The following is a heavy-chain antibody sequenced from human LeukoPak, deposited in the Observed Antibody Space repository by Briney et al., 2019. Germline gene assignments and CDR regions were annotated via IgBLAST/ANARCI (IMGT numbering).Heavy chain of an antibody. V-gene: IGHV5-10-1*01. J-gene: IGHJ5*02. CDR3: ARTSDSSSSDEGFDP. D-gene: IGHD6-6*01. CDR1: GYSFTSYW. Sequence: GESLRISCKGSGYSFTSYWISWVRQMPGKGLEWMGRIDPSDSYTNYSPSFQGHVTISADKSISTAYLQWSSLKASDTAMYYCARTSDSSSSDEGFDPWGLGTLVTVSS. CDR2: IDPSDSYT.